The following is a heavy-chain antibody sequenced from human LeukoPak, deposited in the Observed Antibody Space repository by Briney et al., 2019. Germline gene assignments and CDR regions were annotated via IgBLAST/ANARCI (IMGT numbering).Heavy chain of an antibody. J-gene: IGHJ4*02. V-gene: IGHV3-7*03. CDR3: ATVWFAELPFGY. Sequence: GGSLRLSCAASGFTFSSYWMSWVRQAPGKGLEWVANIKQDGSEKYYGDSVKGRSTVSRDNTKNSLYLQVNSLRVEDSAVYYCATVWFAELPFGYWGQGTLVTVSS. CDR1: GFTFSSYW. CDR2: IKQDGSEK. D-gene: IGHD3-10*01.